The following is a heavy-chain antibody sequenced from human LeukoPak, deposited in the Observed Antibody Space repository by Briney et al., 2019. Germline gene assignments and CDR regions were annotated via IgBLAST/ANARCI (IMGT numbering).Heavy chain of an antibody. D-gene: IGHD5-12*01. CDR1: GYTFTSYG. J-gene: IGHJ4*02. CDR3: ARGRNSGYDLTADFDY. V-gene: IGHV1-18*01. Sequence: ASVKVSCKASGYTFTSYGISWVRQAPGQGLEWMGWISAYNGNTNYAQKLQGRVTMTTDTSTSTAYMELRSLRSDDTAVYYCARGRNSGYDLTADFDYWGQGTLVTVSS. CDR2: ISAYNGNT.